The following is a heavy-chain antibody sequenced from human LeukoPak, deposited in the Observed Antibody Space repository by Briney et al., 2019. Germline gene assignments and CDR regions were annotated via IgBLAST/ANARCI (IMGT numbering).Heavy chain of an antibody. CDR3: ARRGSGVDY. J-gene: IGHJ4*02. CDR2: MYYSGST. Sequence: PSETLSLTCTVSGGSISSYYWSWIRQPPGKGLEWIGYMYYSGSTNYNPSLKSRVTISVDTSKNQFSLKLSSVTAADTAVYYCARRGSGVDYWGQGTLVTVSS. CDR1: GGSISSYY. V-gene: IGHV4-59*01. D-gene: IGHD6-19*01.